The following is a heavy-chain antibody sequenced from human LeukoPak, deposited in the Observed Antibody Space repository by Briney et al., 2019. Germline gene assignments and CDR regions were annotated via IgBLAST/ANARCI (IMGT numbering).Heavy chain of an antibody. Sequence: GESLKISCKGSGYSFTSYWIGWVRQMPGKGLEWMGIIYPGDSDTRYSPSFQGQVTTSADKSISTAYPQWSSLRASDTAMYYCARPQDYDILTGPDAFDIWGQGTMVTVSS. CDR1: GYSFTSYW. J-gene: IGHJ3*02. CDR3: ARPQDYDILTGPDAFDI. CDR2: IYPGDSDT. V-gene: IGHV5-51*01. D-gene: IGHD3-9*01.